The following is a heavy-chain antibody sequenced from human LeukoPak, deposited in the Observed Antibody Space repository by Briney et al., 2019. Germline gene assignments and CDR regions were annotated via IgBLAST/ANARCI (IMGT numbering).Heavy chain of an antibody. D-gene: IGHD5-18*01. V-gene: IGHV1-69*05. CDR3: ARGRPNTAMAQIYYYYMDV. CDR1: GGTFSSYA. J-gene: IGHJ6*03. CDR2: IIPIFGTA. Sequence: ASVKVSCKASGGTFSSYAISWVRQAPGQGLEWMGGIIPIFGTANYAQKFQGRVTITTDESTSTAYMELSSLRSEDTAVYYCARGRPNTAMAQIYYYYMDVWGKGTTVNVSS.